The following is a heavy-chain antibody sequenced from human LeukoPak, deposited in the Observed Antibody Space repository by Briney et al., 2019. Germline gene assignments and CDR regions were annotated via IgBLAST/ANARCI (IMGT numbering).Heavy chain of an antibody. CDR2: INPNSGGT. Sequence: ASVKVSCKASGYTFTGYYMHWVRQAPGQGLEWMGWINPNSGGTNYAQKFQGRVTMTRDTSISTAYMELSRLRSDDTAIYYCAKDITAYSSSSGQFDYWGQGTLVTVSS. D-gene: IGHD6-6*01. J-gene: IGHJ4*02. V-gene: IGHV1-2*02. CDR3: AKDITAYSSSSGQFDY. CDR1: GYTFTGYY.